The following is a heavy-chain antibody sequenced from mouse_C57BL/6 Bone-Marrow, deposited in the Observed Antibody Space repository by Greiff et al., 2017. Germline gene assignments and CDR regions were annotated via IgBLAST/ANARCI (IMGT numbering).Heavy chain of an antibody. D-gene: IGHD1-1*02. V-gene: IGHV10-1*01. CDR1: GFGFNTYA. CDR3: VRHYGGAMDY. J-gene: IGHJ4*01. CDR2: IRSKSNNYAT. Sequence: EVQLVESGGGLVQPKGSLKLSCAASGFGFNTYAMNWVRQAPGKGLEWVARIRSKSNNYATYYADSVKDRFTISRDDSESMLYLQMNNLKTEDTAMYYCVRHYGGAMDYWGQGTSVTVSS.